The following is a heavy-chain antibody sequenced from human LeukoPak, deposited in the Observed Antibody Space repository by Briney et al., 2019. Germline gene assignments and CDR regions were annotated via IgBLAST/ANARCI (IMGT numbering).Heavy chain of an antibody. CDR1: GDSVSSNNAA. CDR3: TRYTYGLDY. CDR2: TYYRSKWYN. V-gene: IGHV6-1*01. J-gene: IGHJ4*02. D-gene: IGHD5-18*01. Sequence: SQTLSLTCAISGDSVSSNNAAWIWIRQSPSRGLEWLGRTYYRSKWYNDYAVSVKSRITVNPDTSKNQFSLQLNSVTPEDTAMYYCTRYTYGLDYWGQGTLVTVSS.